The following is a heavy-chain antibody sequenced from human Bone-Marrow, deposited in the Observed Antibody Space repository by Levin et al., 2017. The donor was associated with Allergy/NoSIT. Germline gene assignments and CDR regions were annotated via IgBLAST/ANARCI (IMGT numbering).Heavy chain of an antibody. CDR2: INWNGAET. CDR1: GFTFNDYE. CDR3: ARMRGAGNLKWFDS. D-gene: IGHD3-10*01. V-gene: IGHV3-20*04. Sequence: PGGSLRLSCAASGFTFNDYEMGWVRQAPGKGLEWVSNINWNGAETNYADSVRGRFTISRDNAKNSLYLQMNSLRPDDAALYYCARMRGAGNLKWFDSWGQGTRVTVSS. J-gene: IGHJ5*01.